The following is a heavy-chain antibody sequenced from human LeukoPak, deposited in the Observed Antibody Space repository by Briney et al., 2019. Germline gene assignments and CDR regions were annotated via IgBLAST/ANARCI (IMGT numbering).Heavy chain of an antibody. J-gene: IGHJ4*02. D-gene: IGHD3-22*01. CDR3: ARARENYDSSGYSLDY. CDR1: GYTFTSYG. CDR2: ISAYNGNT. V-gene: IGHV1-18*01. Sequence: ASVKVSCKASGYTFTSYGISWVRQAPGQGLEWMGWISAYNGNTNYAQKFQGRVTMTRDTSTSTVYMELSSLRSEDTAVYYCARARENYDSSGYSLDYWGQGTLVTVSS.